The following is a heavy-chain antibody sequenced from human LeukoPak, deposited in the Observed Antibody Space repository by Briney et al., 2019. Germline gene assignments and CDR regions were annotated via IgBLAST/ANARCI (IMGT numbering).Heavy chain of an antibody. J-gene: IGHJ4*02. Sequence: ASVKVSCKASGGTFSSYAISWVRQAPGQGLEWMGRIIPILGIANYAQKFQGRVTITADKSTSTAYMELSSLRSEDTAVYYCARDGHQWLVPFDYWGQGTLVTVSS. D-gene: IGHD6-19*01. CDR3: ARDGHQWLVPFDY. CDR1: GGTFSSYA. V-gene: IGHV1-69*04. CDR2: IIPILGIA.